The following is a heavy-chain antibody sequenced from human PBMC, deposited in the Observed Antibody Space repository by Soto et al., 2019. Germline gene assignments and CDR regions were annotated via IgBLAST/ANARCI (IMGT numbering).Heavy chain of an antibody. J-gene: IGHJ4*02. CDR3: AKDLEDIVVVVAATLGY. CDR2: ISGSGGST. Sequence: GSLRLSCAASGFTFSSYAMSWVRQAPGKGLEWVSAISGSGGSTYYADSVKGRFTISRDNSKNTLYLQMNSLRAEDTAVYYCAKDLEDIVVVVAATLGYWGQGTLVTVSS. D-gene: IGHD2-15*01. CDR1: GFTFSSYA. V-gene: IGHV3-23*01.